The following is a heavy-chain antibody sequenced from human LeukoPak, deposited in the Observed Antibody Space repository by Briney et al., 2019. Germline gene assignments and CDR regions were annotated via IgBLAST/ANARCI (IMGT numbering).Heavy chain of an antibody. Sequence: PGGSLRLSCAASGFTFDDYAMHWVRQAPGKGLEWVSGISWNSGSIGYADSVKGRFTISRDNAKNSLYLQMNSLRAEDTAVYYCASDLFGSYGPTADVIDYWGQGTLVTVS. CDR1: GFTFDDYA. CDR2: ISWNSGSI. CDR3: ASDLFGSYGPTADVIDY. V-gene: IGHV3-9*01. J-gene: IGHJ4*02. D-gene: IGHD1-26*01.